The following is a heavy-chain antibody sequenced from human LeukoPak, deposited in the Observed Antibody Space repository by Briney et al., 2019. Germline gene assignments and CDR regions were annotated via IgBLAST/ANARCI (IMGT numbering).Heavy chain of an antibody. CDR3: ARLYSPEMYQLLYFDY. Sequence: NSGGTNYAQKFQGRVTMTRDTSISTAYMELSRLRSDDTAVYYCARLYSPEMYQLLYFDYWGQGTLVTVSS. D-gene: IGHD2-2*01. J-gene: IGHJ4*02. V-gene: IGHV1-2*02. CDR2: NSGGT.